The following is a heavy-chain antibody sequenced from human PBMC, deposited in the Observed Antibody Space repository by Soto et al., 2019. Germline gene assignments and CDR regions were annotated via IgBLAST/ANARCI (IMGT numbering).Heavy chain of an antibody. CDR3: ARDYQLTYYFDD. CDR2: ISDDCSKT. J-gene: IGHJ4*02. D-gene: IGHD3-9*01. V-gene: IGHV3-30*14. CDR1: GVTFGGYA. Sequence: PGGSLRLSCAGSGVTFGGYAVHWVRQTPGKGLEWVTVISDDCSKTYYADSVKGRFSVSRDDSTNMVFLQMSSRRSEDTAVYHCARDYQLTYYFDDWGPGTPVTVSS.